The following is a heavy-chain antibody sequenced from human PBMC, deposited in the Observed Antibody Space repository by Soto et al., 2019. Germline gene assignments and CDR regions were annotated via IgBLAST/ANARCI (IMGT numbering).Heavy chain of an antibody. D-gene: IGHD2-15*01. Sequence: QVQLQQWGAGLLKPSETLSLTCAVSGGSFSGYYWSWIRQPPGKGLEWIGEINHSGSTNYNPSLKSRVTISVDTSKNQFSLELSSVTAADTAVYYCARGVVAATSYNWFDPWGQGTLVTVSS. CDR2: INHSGST. V-gene: IGHV4-34*01. CDR3: ARGVVAATSYNWFDP. J-gene: IGHJ5*02. CDR1: GGSFSGYY.